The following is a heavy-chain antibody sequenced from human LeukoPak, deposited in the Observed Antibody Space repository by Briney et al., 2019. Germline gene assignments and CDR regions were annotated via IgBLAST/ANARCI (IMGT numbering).Heavy chain of an antibody. J-gene: IGHJ3*02. CDR2: ISWNSGSI. CDR1: GFTFDDYA. V-gene: IGHV3-9*01. Sequence: GGSLRLSCAASGFTFDDYAMHWVRQAPGKGLEWVSGISWNSGSIGYADSVKGRFTISRDNAKNSLYLQMNSLRVEDTALYYCAKDIWGTNDDAFDIWGQGTMVTVSS. D-gene: IGHD1/OR15-1a*01. CDR3: AKDIWGTNDDAFDI.